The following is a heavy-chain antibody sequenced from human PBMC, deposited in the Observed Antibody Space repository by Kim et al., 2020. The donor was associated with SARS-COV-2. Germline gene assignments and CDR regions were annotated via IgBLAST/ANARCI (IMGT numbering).Heavy chain of an antibody. D-gene: IGHD3-10*01. CDR3: AKDIGYGSGSPDY. Sequence: GGSLRLSCAASGFTFDDYAMHWVRQAPGKGLEWVSGITWNSGSIGSADSVKGRFTISRDNAKNSLYLQMNSLRAEDTALYYCAKDIGYGSGSPDYWGQGTLVTVS. J-gene: IGHJ4*02. CDR2: ITWNSGSI. CDR1: GFTFDDYA. V-gene: IGHV3-9*01.